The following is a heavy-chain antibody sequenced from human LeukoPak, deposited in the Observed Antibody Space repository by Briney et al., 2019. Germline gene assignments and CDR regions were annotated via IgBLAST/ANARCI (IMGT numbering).Heavy chain of an antibody. V-gene: IGHV3-66*02. Sequence: HPGGSLRLSCAASGFSVSSNYMSWVRQAPGKGLEWVSVIYTGDRTDYADPVKGRFTVSRDNSKNTMYLQMNSLKTVDTALYYSARQRDGYNSDPFDIWGQRTTVTVFS. CDR2: IYTGDRT. D-gene: IGHD5-24*01. CDR3: ARQRDGYNSDPFDI. CDR1: GFSVSSNY. J-gene: IGHJ3*02.